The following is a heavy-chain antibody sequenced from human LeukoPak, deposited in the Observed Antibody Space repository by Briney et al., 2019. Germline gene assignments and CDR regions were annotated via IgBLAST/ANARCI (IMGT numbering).Heavy chain of an antibody. CDR3: ATDTWGYSGYDSYYYGMDV. Sequence: GGSLRLSCAASGFTFSSYAMSWVRQAPGKGVEWVSAISGSGGSTYYADSVKGRFTISRDNSKNTLYLQMNSLRAEETAVYYCATDTWGYSGYDSYYYGMDVWGQGTTVTVSS. CDR1: GFTFSSYA. CDR2: ISGSGGST. D-gene: IGHD5-12*01. V-gene: IGHV3-23*01. J-gene: IGHJ6*02.